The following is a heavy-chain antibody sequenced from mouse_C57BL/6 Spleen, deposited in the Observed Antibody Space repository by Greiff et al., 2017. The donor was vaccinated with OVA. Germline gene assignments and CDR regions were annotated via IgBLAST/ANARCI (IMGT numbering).Heavy chain of an antibody. Sequence: VQLQESGAELVRPGASVTLSCKASGYTFTDYEMHWVKQTPVHGLEWIGAIDPETGGTAYNQKFTGKAILTAHKSSSTAYMELRSLTSEDSAVYYCTRRRLYYVDYWGQGTTLTVSS. J-gene: IGHJ2*01. D-gene: IGHD1-2*01. CDR3: TRRRLYYVDY. CDR2: IDPETGGT. CDR1: GYTFTDYE. V-gene: IGHV1-15*01.